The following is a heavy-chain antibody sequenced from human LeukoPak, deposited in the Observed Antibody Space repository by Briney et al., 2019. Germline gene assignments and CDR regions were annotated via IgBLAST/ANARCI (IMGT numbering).Heavy chain of an antibody. CDR1: GFTFSSYY. CDR3: ARDVAVAASCLFV. J-gene: IGHJ4*02. CDR2: INPSGGST. V-gene: IGHV1-46*01. D-gene: IGHD2-15*01. Sequence: GGSLRLSCAASGFTFSSYYMHWVRQAPGQGLEWMGIINPSGGSTSYAQKFQGRVTMTRDTSTSTVYMELSSLRSEDTAVYYCARDVAVAASCLFVWGQGTLVTVSS.